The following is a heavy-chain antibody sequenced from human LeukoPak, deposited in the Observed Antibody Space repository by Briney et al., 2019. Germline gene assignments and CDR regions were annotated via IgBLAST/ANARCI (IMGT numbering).Heavy chain of an antibody. CDR3: ARGRNWNTGGSFDP. CDR2: INHSGST. J-gene: IGHJ5*02. D-gene: IGHD1/OR15-1a*01. V-gene: IGHV4-34*01. Sequence: SETLSLTCAVYGGSFIGYYWCWIRQPPGKGLEWIGEINHSGSTNYNPSLKSRVTISVDTSKNQFSLKLSSVTAADTAVYYCARGRNWNTGGSFDPWGQGTLVTVSS. CDR1: GGSFIGYY.